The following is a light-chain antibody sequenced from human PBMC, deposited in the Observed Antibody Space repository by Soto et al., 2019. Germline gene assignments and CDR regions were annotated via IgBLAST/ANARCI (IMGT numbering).Light chain of an antibody. CDR1: SSNIGAGYD. CDR3: QSYDSSLSAVL. J-gene: IGLJ2*01. V-gene: IGLV1-40*01. Sequence: QSVLTQPPSVSGAPGQRVTISCTGSSSNIGAGYDVHWYQQLPGTAPKLLIYDNSNRPSEFPDRFSGSKSGTSASLSIAGLQSEDEADYYCQSYDSSLSAVLFGGGTKLTVL. CDR2: DNS.